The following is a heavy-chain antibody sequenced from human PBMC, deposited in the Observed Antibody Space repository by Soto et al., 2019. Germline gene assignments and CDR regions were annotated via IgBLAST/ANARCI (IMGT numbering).Heavy chain of an antibody. CDR3: AQEAAPHGAGWQY. CDR1: GGTFSSYE. CDR2: IVPIFATA. V-gene: IGHV1-69*12. Sequence: QVQLVQSGAEVKKPGSSVKVSCKASGGTFSSYEINWVRQVPGQGLEWMGGIVPIFATANYAPKFQGRVTLIADESTSTDNLALHSLTSDDTAVYDWAQEAAPHGAGWQYWGQGTLVTVSS. J-gene: IGHJ4*02. D-gene: IGHD2-15*01.